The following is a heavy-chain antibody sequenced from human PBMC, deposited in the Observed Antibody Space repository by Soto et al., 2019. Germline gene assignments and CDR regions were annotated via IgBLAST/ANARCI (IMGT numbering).Heavy chain of an antibody. V-gene: IGHV3-30-3*01. J-gene: IGHJ6*02. CDR1: GFTFDTYG. CDR2: ISYEGSNT. D-gene: IGHD1-1*01. Sequence: GGSLRLSRVASGFTFDTYGIHWVRQAPGKGLQWVALISYEGSNTYYADSVRGRFTISRDNSKNTLYLQMNTLRPEDTGLYYCARVTPGNNLYYFSGLDFWGQGTSVTVSS. CDR3: ARVTPGNNLYYFSGLDF.